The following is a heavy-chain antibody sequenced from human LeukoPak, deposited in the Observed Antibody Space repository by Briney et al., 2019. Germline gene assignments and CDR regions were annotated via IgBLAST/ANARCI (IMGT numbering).Heavy chain of an antibody. CDR1: GYTFTSYY. CDR2: INPSGGST. V-gene: IGHV1-46*01. Sequence: ASVKVSCKASGYTFTSYYMHWVRQAPGQGLEWMGIINPSGGSTSYAQKFQGRGTMTRDTSTSTVYMELSSLRSEDTAVYYCARDRGYCGGDCSTDAFDIWGQGTMVTVSS. D-gene: IGHD2-21*02. CDR3: ARDRGYCGGDCSTDAFDI. J-gene: IGHJ3*02.